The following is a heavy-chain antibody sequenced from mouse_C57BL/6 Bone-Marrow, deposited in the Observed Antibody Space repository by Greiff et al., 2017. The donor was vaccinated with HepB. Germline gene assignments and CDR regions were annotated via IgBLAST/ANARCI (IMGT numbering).Heavy chain of an antibody. CDR3: AGSYDGFYAMDY. D-gene: IGHD2-3*01. Sequence: ESGPSLVRPSQTLSLTCTVTGFSFNSDCYWIWIRQLRGNKLEYIGYSFYSGITYYNPYLESRTYLTRDTSKNQFSLKLSSVTTEDTATYYCAGSYDGFYAMDYWGQGTSVTVSS. J-gene: IGHJ4*01. V-gene: IGHV3-3*01. CDR1: GFSFNSDCY. CDR2: SFYSGIT.